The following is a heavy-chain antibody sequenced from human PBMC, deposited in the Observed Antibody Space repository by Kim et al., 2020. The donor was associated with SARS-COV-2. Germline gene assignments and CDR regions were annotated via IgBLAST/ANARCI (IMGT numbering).Heavy chain of an antibody. D-gene: IGHD3-22*01. J-gene: IGHJ4*02. Sequence: GGSLRLSCAASGFTFSNAWMSWVRQAPGKGLEWVGRIKSKTDGGTTDYAAPVKGRFTISRDDSKNTLYLQMNSLKTEDTAVYYCTTVENYDSSGYVLDYWGQGTLVTVSS. CDR3: TTVENYDSSGYVLDY. CDR2: IKSKTDGGTT. V-gene: IGHV3-15*01. CDR1: GFTFSNAW.